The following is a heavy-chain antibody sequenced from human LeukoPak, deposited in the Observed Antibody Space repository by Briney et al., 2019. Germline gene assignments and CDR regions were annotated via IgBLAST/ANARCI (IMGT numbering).Heavy chain of an antibody. CDR1: GFTFSTYS. CDR3: ARGVTLDY. D-gene: IGHD4-11*01. Sequence: GGSLRLSCAASGFTFSTYSMSWVRQAAGKGLAWVSSISSSGSHIYYADSVKGRFTISRDNAKNSLFLQMNSLRAEDTAVYYCARGVTLDYWGQGTLVTVSS. V-gene: IGHV3-21*01. J-gene: IGHJ4*02. CDR2: ISSSGSHI.